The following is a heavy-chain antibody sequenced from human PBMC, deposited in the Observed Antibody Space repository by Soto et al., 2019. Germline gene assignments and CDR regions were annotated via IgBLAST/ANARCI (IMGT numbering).Heavy chain of an antibody. V-gene: IGHV1-46*01. J-gene: IGHJ5*02. CDR1: GYTFTSYY. CDR2: INPSGGST. CDR3: ARDLGFPRDWFDP. Sequence: ASVKVSCKASGYTFTSYYMHWVRQAPGQGLEWMGIINPSGGSTSYAQKFQGRVTMTRDTSTSTVYMELSSLRSEDTAMYYCARDLGFPRDWFDPWGQGTLVTVSP.